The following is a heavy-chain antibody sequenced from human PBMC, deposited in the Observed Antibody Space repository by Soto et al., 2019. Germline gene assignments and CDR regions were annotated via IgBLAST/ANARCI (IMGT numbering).Heavy chain of an antibody. CDR2: INTGNGDT. CDR1: GYTFNKYA. V-gene: IGHV1-3*04. CDR3: VKITGTFWY. J-gene: IGHJ4*02. D-gene: IGHD1-20*01. Sequence: GASVKVSCKASGYTFNKYAMHWVRQAPGQRLEWMGWINTGNGDTKYSQNFQGRVTITTDTSANTAYMELNSLRSEDTAIYYCVKITGTFWYWGLGTLVTVS.